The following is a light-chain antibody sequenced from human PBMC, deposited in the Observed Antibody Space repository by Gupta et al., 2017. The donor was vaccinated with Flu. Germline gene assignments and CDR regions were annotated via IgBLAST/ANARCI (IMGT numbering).Light chain of an antibody. V-gene: IGKV3-11*01. Sequence: LSPGERATLSCRASQSVSSYLAWYQQKPGQAPRLLIYDASNRATGIPARFSGSGSGTDFTLTISSLEPEDFAVYYCQQRSNWPPFTFGPGTKVDIK. CDR2: DAS. CDR1: QSVSSY. CDR3: QQRSNWPPFT. J-gene: IGKJ3*01.